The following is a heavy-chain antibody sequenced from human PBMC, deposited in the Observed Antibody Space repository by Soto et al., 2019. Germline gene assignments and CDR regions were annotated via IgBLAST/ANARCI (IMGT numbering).Heavy chain of an antibody. CDR2: INPATGAA. J-gene: IGHJ3*02. CDR1: GYPVTAYY. Sequence: QLHLVQSGAVVKKPGASVTVSCSASGYPVTAYYMHWVRQAPGRGLEWMGGINPATGAAKYTQTFQGRVTLTRDTATSTVFMELRGLTSGDTAVFYCARGVGVGVAGSAAFDMWGQGTLVTVSS. D-gene: IGHD3-3*01. CDR3: ARGVGVGVAGSAAFDM. V-gene: IGHV1-2*02.